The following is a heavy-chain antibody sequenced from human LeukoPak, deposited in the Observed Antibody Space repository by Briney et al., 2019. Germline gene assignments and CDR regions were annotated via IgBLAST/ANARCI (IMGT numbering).Heavy chain of an antibody. CDR3: ARILEGYYYFGLDV. D-gene: IGHD3/OR15-3a*01. CDR1: GFTFSSHW. J-gene: IGHJ6*02. CDR2: IYSGGST. V-gene: IGHV3-53*01. Sequence: GGSLRLSCADSGFTFSSHWMHWVRQAPGKGLEWGSVIYSGGSTYYADSVKGRFTISRDNSKNTLYLQMNSLRAEDTAVYYCARILEGYYYFGLDVWGQGTTVIVSS.